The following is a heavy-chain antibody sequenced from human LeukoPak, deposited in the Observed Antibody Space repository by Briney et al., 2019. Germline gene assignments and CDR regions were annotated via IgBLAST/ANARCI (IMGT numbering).Heavy chain of an antibody. D-gene: IGHD1-26*01. CDR2: ISGSGGST. Sequence: GGSLRLSCAASGFTFSSYAMSWVRQAPGKGLEWVSAISGSGGSTYYADSVKGRFTISRDNSKNTLYLQMNSLGAEDTAVYFCAKDWAYSGNYYYFDHWGQGTLVTVSS. CDR3: AKDWAYSGNYYYFDH. J-gene: IGHJ4*02. CDR1: GFTFSSYA. V-gene: IGHV3-23*01.